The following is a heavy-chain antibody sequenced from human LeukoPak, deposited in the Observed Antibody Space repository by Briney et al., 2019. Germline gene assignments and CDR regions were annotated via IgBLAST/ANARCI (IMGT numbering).Heavy chain of an antibody. CDR1: GGSIHLNH. CDR2: LYTSGAT. CDR3: AWVGGAGTVVDF. J-gene: IGHJ4*02. V-gene: IGHV4-4*07. D-gene: IGHD1/OR15-1a*01. Sequence: SETLSLTCNVSGGSIHLNHWSWIRQAAGKGLEWIGLLYTSGATNYNPSLQSRVTMSADTSNNQLSLKVTSVTAADTAVYYCAWVGGAGTVVDFWGQGTLVIVSS.